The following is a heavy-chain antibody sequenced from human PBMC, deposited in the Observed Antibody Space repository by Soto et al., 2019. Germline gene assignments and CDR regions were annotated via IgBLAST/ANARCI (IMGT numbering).Heavy chain of an antibody. D-gene: IGHD3-3*01. CDR2: IYYSGST. CDR1: GGSISSYY. V-gene: IGHV4-59*01. J-gene: IGHJ5*02. Sequence: SETLSLTCTVSGGSISSYYWSWIRQPPGKGLEWIGNIYYSGSTNYNPSLKSRVTISVDTSKNQFSLKLSSVTAADTAVYYCARFRGYDFSENAECFDPWGQGTLVTVSS. CDR3: ARFRGYDFSENAECFDP.